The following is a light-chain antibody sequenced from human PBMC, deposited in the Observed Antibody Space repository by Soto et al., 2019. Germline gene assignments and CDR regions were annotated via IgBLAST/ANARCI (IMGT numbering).Light chain of an antibody. CDR2: DVS. V-gene: IGKV1-5*01. CDR1: QDISSW. J-gene: IGKJ1*01. CDR3: QQYDTFWT. Sequence: DIHMSQSPSTLAASVGCRVTITFRASQDISSWLAWYKQKPGNAPKLLIYDVSSLESGVPSRLSGSGSGTEFTLTISSMTPDDFATYYCQQYDTFWTFGHGTKVDIK.